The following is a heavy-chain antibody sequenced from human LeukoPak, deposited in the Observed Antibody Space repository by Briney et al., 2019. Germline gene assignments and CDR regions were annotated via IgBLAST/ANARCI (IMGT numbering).Heavy chain of an antibody. D-gene: IGHD3-10*01. CDR1: GYTFTSYD. V-gene: IGHV1-8*01. CDR2: MNPNSGNT. CDR3: ARGSPGTGYFDY. Sequence: GASVKVSCKASGYTFTSYDINWVRQATGQGLEWMGWMNPNSGNTGYAQKFQGRVTMTRNNSISTAYMEMSNLRSEDTAVYYCARGSPGTGYFDYWGQGTLVTVSS. J-gene: IGHJ4*02.